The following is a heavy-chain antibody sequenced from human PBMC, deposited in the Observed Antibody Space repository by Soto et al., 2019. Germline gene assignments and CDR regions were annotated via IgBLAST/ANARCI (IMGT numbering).Heavy chain of an antibody. CDR3: ARDRWAVGVFDI. V-gene: IGHV4-31*01. D-gene: IGHD3-16*01. J-gene: IGHJ3*02. Sequence: QVQLQESGPGLVKPSQTLSLTCTVSGDSISSGGYYWSWIRQLPGKGLEWIGYIYYSGGSFSSPSLKGLPAIFPDISKNQFSLRLTSVTAADTAVYYCARDRWAVGVFDIWGQGTMVTVSS. CDR2: IYYSGGS. CDR1: GDSISSGGYY.